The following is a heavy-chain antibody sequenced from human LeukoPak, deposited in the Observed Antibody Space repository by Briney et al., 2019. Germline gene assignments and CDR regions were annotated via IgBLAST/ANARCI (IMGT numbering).Heavy chain of an antibody. CDR1: GLSVSGNY. Sequence: GGSLRLSCAVSGLSVSGNYMNWVRQAPGKGLEWVAVIYSGGSTDYADSVRGRFIISRDTSKNTLYLQMNRLRAEDTAVYYCTRDRTGLKWDAFDIWGQGTMVTVSS. D-gene: IGHD2-8*01. J-gene: IGHJ3*02. CDR2: IYSGGST. CDR3: TRDRTGLKWDAFDI. V-gene: IGHV3-66*01.